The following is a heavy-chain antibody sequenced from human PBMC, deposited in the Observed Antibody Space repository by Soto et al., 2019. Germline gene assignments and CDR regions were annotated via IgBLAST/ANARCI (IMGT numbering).Heavy chain of an antibody. CDR3: AGHWSTVTTGSFDY. CDR1: GYSFTSYW. Sequence: DVQLVQSGAEVKKPGESLRISCKGSGYSFTSYWISWVRQMPGKGLEWMGRIDPSDSYTNYSPSFQGHVTMSTDKYFSTAYLQWSSLKASDTAMYYCAGHWSTVTTGSFDYWGQGTLVTVSS. J-gene: IGHJ4*02. D-gene: IGHD4-17*01. CDR2: IDPSDSYT. V-gene: IGHV5-10-1*01.